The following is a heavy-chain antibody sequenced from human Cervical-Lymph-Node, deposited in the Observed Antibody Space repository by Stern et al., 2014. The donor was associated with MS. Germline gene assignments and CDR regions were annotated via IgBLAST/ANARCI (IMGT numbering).Heavy chain of an antibody. V-gene: IGHV1-2*06. Sequence: QMQLVQSGAEVQKPGASVKVSCKASGYTFTGYYLHWVRQAPGQGLEWLGRIIPARGRANYAQNFQGRVTMTRDTSSSTAYMELSSLTSDDTAVYYCARDSAYSSSSSDYWGQGSLVTVSS. CDR3: ARDSAYSSSSSDY. D-gene: IGHD6-6*01. J-gene: IGHJ4*02. CDR2: IIPARGRA. CDR1: GYTFTGYY.